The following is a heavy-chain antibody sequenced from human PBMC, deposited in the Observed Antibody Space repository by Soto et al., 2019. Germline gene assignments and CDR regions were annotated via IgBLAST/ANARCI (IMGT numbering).Heavy chain of an antibody. V-gene: IGHV4-59*01. CDR1: GGSISSYY. CDR2: IYYSGST. Sequence: SETQSLTCTVSGGSISSYYWSWIRQPPGKGLEWIGYIYYSGSTNYNPSLKSRVTISVDTSKNQFSLKLSSVTAADTAVYYCAREVSSGWYYNWFDPWGQGTLVTVSS. J-gene: IGHJ5*02. D-gene: IGHD6-19*01. CDR3: AREVSSGWYYNWFDP.